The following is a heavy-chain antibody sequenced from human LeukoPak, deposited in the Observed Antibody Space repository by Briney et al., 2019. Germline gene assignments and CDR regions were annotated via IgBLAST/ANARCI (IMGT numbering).Heavy chain of an antibody. Sequence: SVKVSCKASGGTFSSYAISWVRQAPGQGLEWMGGIIPIFGTANYAQKFQGRVTITTDESTSTAYMELSSLRSEDTAVYYCARARGGEATAFDYWGQGALVTVSS. J-gene: IGHJ4*02. CDR1: GGTFSSYA. CDR2: IIPIFGTA. D-gene: IGHD5-12*01. V-gene: IGHV1-69*05. CDR3: ARARGGEATAFDY.